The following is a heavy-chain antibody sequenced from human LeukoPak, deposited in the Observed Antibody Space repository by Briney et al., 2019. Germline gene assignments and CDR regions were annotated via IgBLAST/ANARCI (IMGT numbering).Heavy chain of an antibody. Sequence: GGSLRLSCAASGFTFDDYAMHWVRQAPGKGLEWVSLISGDGGSTYYADSVKGRFTISRDNSKNSLYLQMNSLRTEDTALYYCAKAGGRKEPRVWFDYWGQGTLVTVSS. CDR3: AKAGGRKEPRVWFDY. J-gene: IGHJ4*02. CDR2: ISGDGGST. V-gene: IGHV3-43*02. D-gene: IGHD3-16*01. CDR1: GFTFDDYA.